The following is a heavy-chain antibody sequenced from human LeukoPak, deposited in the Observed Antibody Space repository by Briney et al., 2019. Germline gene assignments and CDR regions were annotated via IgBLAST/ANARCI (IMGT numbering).Heavy chain of an antibody. CDR1: GFTFSDYY. CDR3: ARGKRSYDS. V-gene: IGHV3-11*01. Sequence: GGSLRLSCVASGFTFSDYYMTWIRQTPGKGLEWLSYISGRSYSMYYAESVKGRFTISRDNSNNSLYLQLNFLRVEDMAIYYCARGKRSYDSWGQGTLVTVSS. J-gene: IGHJ4*02. CDR2: ISGRSYSM.